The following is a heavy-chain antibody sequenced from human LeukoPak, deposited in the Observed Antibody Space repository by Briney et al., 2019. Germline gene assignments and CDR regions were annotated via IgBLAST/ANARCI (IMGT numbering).Heavy chain of an antibody. D-gene: IGHD6-19*01. CDR3: AKGGWHFDY. CDR1: GGSLSVNY. V-gene: IGHV4-34*01. Sequence: PSETLSLTCAVSGGSLSVNYWSWIRQPPGKGLEWIGEINHSGSTNYNPSLKSRVTISVDTSKNQFSLKLSSVTAADTAVYYCAKGGWHFDYWGQGTLVTVSS. CDR2: INHSGST. J-gene: IGHJ4*02.